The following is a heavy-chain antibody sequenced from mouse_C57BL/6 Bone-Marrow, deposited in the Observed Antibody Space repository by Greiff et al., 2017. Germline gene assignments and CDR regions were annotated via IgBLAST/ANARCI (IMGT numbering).Heavy chain of an antibody. J-gene: IGHJ2*01. V-gene: IGHV5-6*02. CDR1: GFTFSSSG. D-gene: IGHD2-3*01. CDR2: ISSGGSYT. CDR3: ARRFYDGYYDYFDY. Sequence: EVKLVESGGDLVKPGGSLKLSCAASGFTFSSSGMSWVRQTPDKRLEWVATISSGGSYTYYPDSVKGRFTISRDNAKNTLYLQMSSLKSEDTAMYYWARRFYDGYYDYFDYWGQGTTLTVSS.